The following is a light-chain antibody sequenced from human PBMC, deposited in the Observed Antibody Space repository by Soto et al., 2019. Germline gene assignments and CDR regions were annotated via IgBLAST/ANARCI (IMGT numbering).Light chain of an antibody. CDR2: EVS. CDR1: SSDVGGYNY. V-gene: IGLV2-8*01. Sequence: QSVLNQPPSASGSPGQSVTISCTGTSSDVGGYNYVSWYQQQPGKAPKLMIYEVSKRPSGVPDRFSGSKSGNTASLTVSGLQAEDEADYYCSSYAGSNNFVFGTGTKVTVL. CDR3: SSYAGSNNFV. J-gene: IGLJ1*01.